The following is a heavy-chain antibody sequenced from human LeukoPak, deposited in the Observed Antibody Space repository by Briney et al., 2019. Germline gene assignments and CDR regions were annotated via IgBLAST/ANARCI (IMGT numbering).Heavy chain of an antibody. D-gene: IGHD7-27*01. J-gene: IGHJ4*02. Sequence: SETLSLTCAVYGGSFSGYYWSWIRPPPGKGLEWIGEINHSGSTNYNPSLKSRVTISVDTSKNQFSLKLSSVTAADTAVYYCARRQNWGPIGDFDYWGQGTLVTVSS. V-gene: IGHV4-34*01. CDR3: ARRQNWGPIGDFDY. CDR2: INHSGST. CDR1: GGSFSGYY.